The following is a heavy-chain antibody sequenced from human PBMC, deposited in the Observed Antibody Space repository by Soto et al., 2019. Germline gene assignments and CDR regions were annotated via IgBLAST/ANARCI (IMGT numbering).Heavy chain of an antibody. Sequence: VPVKVSWKASEYGLTVHYWHWVRLAPGQGLEWMGWIDPKSGDTKYAQKFQDRVTMTRDTSISTAYMDLSRLTSDDTAVYYCARDYDKSGYDYFDPWGQGTLVTVSS. CDR2: IDPKSGDT. CDR3: ARDYDKSGYDYFDP. CDR1: EYGLTVHY. V-gene: IGHV1-2*02. D-gene: IGHD3-22*01. J-gene: IGHJ5*02.